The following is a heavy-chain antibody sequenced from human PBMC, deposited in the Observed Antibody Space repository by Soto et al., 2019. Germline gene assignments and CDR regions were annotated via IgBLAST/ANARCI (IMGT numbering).Heavy chain of an antibody. Sequence: ASVKVSCKASGYTFTSYAMHWVRQAPGQRLEWMGWINAGNGNTKYSQKFQGRVTITRDTSASTAYMELSSLRSEDTAVYYCAGDQAAATEARLYYYYGMDVWGQGTTVTVS. CDR1: GYTFTSYA. V-gene: IGHV1-3*01. CDR3: AGDQAAATEARLYYYYGMDV. D-gene: IGHD6-13*01. CDR2: INAGNGNT. J-gene: IGHJ6*02.